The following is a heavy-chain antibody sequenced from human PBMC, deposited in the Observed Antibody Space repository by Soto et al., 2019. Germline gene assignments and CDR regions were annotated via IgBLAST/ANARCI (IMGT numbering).Heavy chain of an antibody. Sequence: QVQLQESGPGLVKPSQTLSLTCTVSGGSISSGGYYWSWIRQHPGQGLEWIGYIYYSGSTYYNPSLKSRVTISVDTSKNQFSLKLSSVTAADTAVYYCARGVTMVRGVIHTPYFDYWGQGTRVTVSS. J-gene: IGHJ4*02. D-gene: IGHD3-10*01. CDR1: GGSISSGGYY. CDR3: ARGVTMVRGVIHTPYFDY. CDR2: IYYSGST. V-gene: IGHV4-31*03.